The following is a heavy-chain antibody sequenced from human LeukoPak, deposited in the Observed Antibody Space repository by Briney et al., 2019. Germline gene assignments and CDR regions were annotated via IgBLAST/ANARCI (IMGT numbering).Heavy chain of an antibody. J-gene: IGHJ5*02. CDR3: AKDPGRTWPPLNCFDP. CDR1: GFTFSDYY. Sequence: GGSLRLSWPASGFTFSDYYMSWIRQAAEKWLGWVSYISCSGTNIYYEDSVKGRFTTYRDNSTTTMYLKMHSPRAAATAVYSCAKDPGRTWPPLNCFDPWGQGTLVTVSS. D-gene: IGHD2-15*01. V-gene: IGHV3-11*01. CDR2: ISCSGTNI.